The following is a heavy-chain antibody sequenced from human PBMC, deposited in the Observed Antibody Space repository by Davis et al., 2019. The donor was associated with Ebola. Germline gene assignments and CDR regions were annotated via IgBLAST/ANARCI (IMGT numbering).Heavy chain of an antibody. Sequence: ASVKVSCKASGYRFTSYYMHWVRQAPGQGPEWMGIINPITGGTSYAQNFQVRVNMTRDTSTSTVYMELSSLRSEGTAVYYCAREGGRYYDSSGYVFDIWGQGTMVKVSS. J-gene: IGHJ3*02. CDR3: AREGGRYYDSSGYVFDI. CDR1: GYRFTSYY. CDR2: INPITGGT. D-gene: IGHD3-22*01. V-gene: IGHV1-46*01.